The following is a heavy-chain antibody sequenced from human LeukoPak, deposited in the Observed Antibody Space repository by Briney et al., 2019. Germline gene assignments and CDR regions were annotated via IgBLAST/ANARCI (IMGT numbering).Heavy chain of an antibody. Sequence: SETLSLTCTVSGGSISSHYWSWIRQPPRKGLEWIGYIYYSGSTEFNPSLKSRVIISVDTSKNQFSLKLSSVTAADTAVYYCARVAGYSSPFAYWGQGTLVTVSS. CDR3: ARVAGYSSPFAY. CDR2: IYYSGST. D-gene: IGHD6-13*01. V-gene: IGHV4-59*11. CDR1: GGSISSHY. J-gene: IGHJ4*02.